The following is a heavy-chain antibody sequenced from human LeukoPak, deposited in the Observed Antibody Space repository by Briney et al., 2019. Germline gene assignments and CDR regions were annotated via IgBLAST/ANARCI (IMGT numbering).Heavy chain of an antibody. J-gene: IGHJ4*02. CDR2: TNQDGSKN. Sequence: PGGSLRLSCAASEFTFSNYWMSWVRQAPGKGLERAAHTNQDGSKNYYVDSLKGRFTISRDNAKNSLYLQMNSLRAKDTAVYYCATTVPGYPDDYFDYWGQGTLVTVSS. V-gene: IGHV3-7*01. D-gene: IGHD6-19*01. CDR3: ATTVPGYPDDYFDY. CDR1: EFTFSNYW.